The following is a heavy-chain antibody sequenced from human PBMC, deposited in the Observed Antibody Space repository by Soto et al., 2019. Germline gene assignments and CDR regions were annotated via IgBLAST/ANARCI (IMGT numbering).Heavy chain of an antibody. Sequence: QVQLVESGGGVVQPGRSLRLSCAVSGFTFSSYAMHWVRQAPGKGLEWVAVISYDGSNKYYADSVKGRFTISRDNSKNTLYLQMNSLRAEDTAVYYCARTPRGQWELPYYYYGMDVWGQGTTVTVSS. CDR2: ISYDGSNK. CDR1: GFTFSSYA. CDR3: ARTPRGQWELPYYYYGMDV. D-gene: IGHD1-26*01. J-gene: IGHJ6*02. V-gene: IGHV3-30-3*01.